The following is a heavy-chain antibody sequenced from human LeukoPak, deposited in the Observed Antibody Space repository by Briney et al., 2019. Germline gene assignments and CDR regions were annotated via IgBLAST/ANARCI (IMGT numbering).Heavy chain of an antibody. D-gene: IGHD1-26*01. Sequence: ASVKVSCKASGYTFTSYGISWVRQAPGQGLEWMGWISAYNGNTNYAQKLQGRVTMTTDTSTSTAYMELRSLRSDDTAVYYCARRSGSYSLYDYYYYYMDVGGKGTRVTVSS. CDR3: ARRSGSYSLYDYYYYYMDV. J-gene: IGHJ6*03. CDR2: ISAYNGNT. CDR1: GYTFTSYG. V-gene: IGHV1-18*01.